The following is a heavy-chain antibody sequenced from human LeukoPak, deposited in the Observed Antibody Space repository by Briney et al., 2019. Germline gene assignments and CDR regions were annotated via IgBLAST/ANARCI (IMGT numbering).Heavy chain of an antibody. V-gene: IGHV3-53*01. CDR1: GFTVSNNY. CDR3: ARDGLDRGSREYYFDF. J-gene: IGHJ4*02. Sequence: GGSLRLSCAASGFTVSNNYMSWVRQAPGKGLEWVSVIYSSGNTYYADSVKSRFTISRVNSKNTLYLQMNSLRAEDTAVYYCARDGLDRGSREYYFDFWGQGTLVTVSS. CDR2: IYSSGNT. D-gene: IGHD3/OR15-3a*01.